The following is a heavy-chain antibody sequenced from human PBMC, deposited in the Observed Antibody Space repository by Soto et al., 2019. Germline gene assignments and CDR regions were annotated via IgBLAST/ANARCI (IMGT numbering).Heavy chain of an antibody. CDR2: INHSGST. CDR1: GGSFSPFY. Sequence: QVQLQQWGAGLLKPSETLSLTCAVYGGSFSPFYWSWIRQPPGKGLEWIGEINHSGSTNYNPSLRTRVTISVDTSKNQCSLKLSSVTAADTAMYYCARGRDYWGQGTLVTVSS. J-gene: IGHJ4*02. V-gene: IGHV4-34*01. CDR3: ARGRDY.